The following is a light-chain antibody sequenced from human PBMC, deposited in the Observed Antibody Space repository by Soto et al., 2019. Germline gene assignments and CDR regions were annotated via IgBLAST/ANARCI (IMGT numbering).Light chain of an antibody. J-gene: IGKJ1*01. CDR2: DAS. Sequence: IQLTQSPSSLSASVGDRVTVTCRASEDITNYLAWYQQKAGKAPKLLIYDASTLHSGVPSRFSGSGSGTDFTLTISSLQPDDFATYYYQQYNSYPWTFGQGTKVEIK. V-gene: IGKV1-9*01. CDR1: EDITNY. CDR3: QQYNSYPWT.